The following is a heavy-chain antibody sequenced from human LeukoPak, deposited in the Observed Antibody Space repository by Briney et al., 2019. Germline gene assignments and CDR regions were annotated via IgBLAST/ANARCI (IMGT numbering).Heavy chain of an antibody. D-gene: IGHD2-15*01. CDR3: AGTLTCSGGKCYSANWFDP. V-gene: IGHV4-30-2*01. J-gene: IGHJ5*02. CDR1: GGSIGSGTHS. CDR2: IYHTGST. Sequence: SQTLSLTCAFSGGSIGSGTHSWSWIRQPPGKVLEGVGYIYHTGSTYYNASLKSLVPISLDRSTDQFSLTPSSVPAADTAVYYCAGTLTCSGGKCYSANWFDPWGQGTLVTVSS.